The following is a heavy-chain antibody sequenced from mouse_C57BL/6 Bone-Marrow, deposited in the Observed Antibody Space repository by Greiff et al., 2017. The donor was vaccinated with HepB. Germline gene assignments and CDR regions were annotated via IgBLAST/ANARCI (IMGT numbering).Heavy chain of an antibody. CDR3: AGRLRRHHYYAMDY. D-gene: IGHD2-2*01. CDR1: GFTFSDYG. V-gene: IGHV5-17*01. CDR2: ISSGSSTI. Sequence: EVQGVESGGGLVKPGGSLKLSCAASGFTFSDYGMHWVRQAPEKGLEWVAYISSGSSTIYYAATVKGRFTISRDTAKNTLFLQMTSLRSEDTAMYYCAGRLRRHHYYAMDYWGQGTSVTVSS. J-gene: IGHJ4*01.